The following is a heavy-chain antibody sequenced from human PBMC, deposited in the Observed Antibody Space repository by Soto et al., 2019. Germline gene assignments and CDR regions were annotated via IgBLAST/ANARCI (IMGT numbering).Heavy chain of an antibody. D-gene: IGHD1-7*01. CDR3: ARVIGNYAGLKGCFDP. CDR1: GGSISTYY. J-gene: IGHJ5*02. Sequence: PSETLSLTCTVSGGSISTYYWSWIRQPPGKGLEWVGYIYYTGSTNYNPSLRSRVTISIDASKNQFSLKLSSVTAADTAMYYCARVIGNYAGLKGCFDPCGQGTLLTVSS. V-gene: IGHV4-59*01. CDR2: IYYTGST.